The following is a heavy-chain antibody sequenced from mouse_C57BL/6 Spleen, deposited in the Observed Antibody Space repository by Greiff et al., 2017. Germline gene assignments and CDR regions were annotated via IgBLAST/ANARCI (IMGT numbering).Heavy chain of an antibody. CDR1: GYTFTSYW. Sequence: QVQLQQPGAELVRPGSSVKLSCKASGYTFTSYWMDWVKQRPGQGLEWIGNIYPSDSETHYNQKFKDKATLTVDKSSSTAYMQLSSLTAEDAAVYYCAMGVYYDYDGRFAYWGQGTLVTVSA. V-gene: IGHV1-61*01. D-gene: IGHD2-4*01. CDR2: IYPSDSET. CDR3: AMGVYYDYDGRFAY. J-gene: IGHJ3*01.